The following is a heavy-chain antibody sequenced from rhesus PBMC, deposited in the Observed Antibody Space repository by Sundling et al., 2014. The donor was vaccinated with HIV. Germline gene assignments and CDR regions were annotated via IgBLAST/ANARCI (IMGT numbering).Heavy chain of an antibody. V-gene: IGHV3-100*01. CDR3: AASRLTAAAPFDY. Sequence: EVQLVESGGGLVKPGGSLRLSCIASEFTFSRYVLHWVRQTPGKGLEWVSLISESGGSTFYVDSVKGRFTISRDNAKNSLFLQMNSLRAEDTAVYFCAASRLTAAAPFDYWGRGVLVTVSS. CDR1: EFTFSRYV. J-gene: IGHJ4*01. CDR2: ISESGGST. D-gene: IGHD6-31*01.